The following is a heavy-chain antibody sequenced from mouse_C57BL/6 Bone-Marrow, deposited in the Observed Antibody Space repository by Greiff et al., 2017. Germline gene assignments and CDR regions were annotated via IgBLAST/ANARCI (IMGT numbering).Heavy chain of an antibody. CDR3: AIHPCSYWYFDV. J-gene: IGHJ1*03. Sequence: QVQLQQPGAELVKPGASVKVSCKASGYTFTSYWMHWVKQRPGQGLEWLGRIHPSDSDTNYNQQFKGKATLTVDKSSSTAYMQLSSLTSEDSAVYYCAIHPCSYWYFDVWGTGTTVTVSS. CDR1: GYTFTSYW. V-gene: IGHV1-74*01. CDR2: IHPSDSDT.